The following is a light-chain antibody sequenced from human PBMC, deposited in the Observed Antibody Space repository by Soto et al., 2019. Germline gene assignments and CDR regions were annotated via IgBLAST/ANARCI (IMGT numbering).Light chain of an antibody. CDR1: QSISSW. Sequence: DIQMTQSPSTVSASVGDRVTITCRASQSISSWLAWYQQKPGKAPKLLIYKASNLESGVPSRFSGSGSGTEFTLTISSLQPDDFATYYCQQYNSYPYTFGQGTNLEIK. J-gene: IGKJ2*01. CDR3: QQYNSYPYT. CDR2: KAS. V-gene: IGKV1-5*03.